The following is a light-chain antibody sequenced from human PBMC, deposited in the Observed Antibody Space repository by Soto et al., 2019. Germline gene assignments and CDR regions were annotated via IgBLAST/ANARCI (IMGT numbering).Light chain of an antibody. Sequence: DIQMTQSPSSLSASVGDRVTITCRASQSISNFLNWYQHRLGKAPKLLIYDASSLQSGVPSRFSGSGSGTDFALTISSLQPEDFATYYCQQSYVTPRTFGQGTKVDI. J-gene: IGKJ1*01. CDR2: DAS. V-gene: IGKV1-39*01. CDR3: QQSYVTPRT. CDR1: QSISNF.